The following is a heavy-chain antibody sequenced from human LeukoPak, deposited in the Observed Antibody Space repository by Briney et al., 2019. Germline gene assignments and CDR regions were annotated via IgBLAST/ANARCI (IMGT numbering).Heavy chain of an antibody. CDR2: ISAYNGNT. CDR1: GYTFTSYG. J-gene: IGHJ4*02. D-gene: IGHD6-6*01. Sequence: ASVKVSCKASGYTFTSYGISWVRQAPGQGLEWMGWISAYNGNTNYAQKLQGRVTITADESTSTAYMELSSLRSEDTAVYDCARAVIAARARKEYYFVCWGQGTLVTVSS. CDR3: ARAVIAARARKEYYFVC. V-gene: IGHV1-18*01.